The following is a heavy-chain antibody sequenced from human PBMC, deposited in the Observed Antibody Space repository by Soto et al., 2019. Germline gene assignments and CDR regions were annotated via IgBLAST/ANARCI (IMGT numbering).Heavy chain of an antibody. CDR1: GGSISSSSHH. CDR2: IYHSGTT. CDR3: ARLNAGTTYYYYGMDV. J-gene: IGHJ6*02. V-gene: IGHV4-39*01. Sequence: SETLSLTCTVSGGSISSSSHHWGWIRQPPGKGLEWIGSIYHSGTTYYKQPLKSQVTISVDTSKKQFTLKLSSVTAADTAVYYCARLNAGTTYYYYGMDVWGQGTTVT. D-gene: IGHD1-7*01.